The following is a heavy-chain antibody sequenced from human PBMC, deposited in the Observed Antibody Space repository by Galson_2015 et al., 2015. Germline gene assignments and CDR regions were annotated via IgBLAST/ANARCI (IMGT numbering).Heavy chain of an antibody. Sequence: SVKVSCKASGYTFTSYGISWVRQAPGQGLEWMGWISAYNGNTNYAQKLQGRVTMTTDTSTSTAYMELRSLRSDDTAVYYCARDGSTDDFWSGYYTGWFDPWGQGTLVTVSS. CDR1: GYTFTSYG. CDR3: ARDGSTDDFWSGYYTGWFDP. D-gene: IGHD3-3*01. V-gene: IGHV1-18*01. CDR2: ISAYNGNT. J-gene: IGHJ5*02.